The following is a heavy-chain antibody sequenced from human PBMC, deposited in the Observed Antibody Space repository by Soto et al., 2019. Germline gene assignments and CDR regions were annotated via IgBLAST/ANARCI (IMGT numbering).Heavy chain of an antibody. CDR3: ARDPSTTGTTSLLNWFDP. V-gene: IGHV1-69*13. CDR1: GGTFSSYA. J-gene: IGHJ5*02. CDR2: IIPIFGTA. Sequence: GASVKVSCKASGGTFSSYAISWVRQAPGQGLEWMGGIIPIFGTANYAQKFQGRVTITADESTSTAYMELSSLRSEDTAVYYCARDPSTTGTTSLLNWFDPWGQGTLVTVSS. D-gene: IGHD1-1*01.